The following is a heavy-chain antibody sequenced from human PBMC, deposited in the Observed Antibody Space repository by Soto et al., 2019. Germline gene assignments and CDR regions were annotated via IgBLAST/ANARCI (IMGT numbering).Heavy chain of an antibody. CDR2: ISASGDAT. CDR1: GFSFIDFG. J-gene: IGHJ4*02. D-gene: IGHD3-3*01. V-gene: IGHV3-23*01. CDR3: AKKVTIYAVDPADY. Sequence: GWSLRLSCAASGFSFIDFGMSWVRQGPGKGLEWVSVISASGDATYYAASVKGRFTLSRDNSKNTLYLQMNSLTVADTAVYYCAKKVTIYAVDPADYWGQGTQVTVSS.